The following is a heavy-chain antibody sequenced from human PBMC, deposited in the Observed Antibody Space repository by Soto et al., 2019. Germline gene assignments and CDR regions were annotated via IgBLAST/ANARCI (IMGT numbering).Heavy chain of an antibody. J-gene: IGHJ4*02. CDR1: GFTFTRYS. V-gene: IGHV3-21*06. CDR2: ISSTTNYI. CDR3: ARESEDLTSNFDY. Sequence: VGSLRLSCAASGFTFTRYSMNWVRQAPGEGLEWVSSISSTTNYIYYGDSMKGRFTISRDNAKNSLYLEMNSLRAEDTAVYYCARESEDLTSNFDYWGQGTLVTVS.